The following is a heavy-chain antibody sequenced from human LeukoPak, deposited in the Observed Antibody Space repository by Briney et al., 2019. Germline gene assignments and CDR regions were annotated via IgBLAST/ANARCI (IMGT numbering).Heavy chain of an antibody. CDR2: INHSGNT. J-gene: IGHJ4*02. CDR3: ARAGVWLPAV. Sequence: SETLSLTCAVSGPSISSDKWWSSVRQPPGQGLEWIGEINHSGNTNYSPPLKSRVTMSTDKSKNEFSLRLTSVTAADTAVYYCARAGVWLPAVWGQGTLVTVSS. CDR1: GPSISSDKW. V-gene: IGHV4-4*02. D-gene: IGHD3-9*01.